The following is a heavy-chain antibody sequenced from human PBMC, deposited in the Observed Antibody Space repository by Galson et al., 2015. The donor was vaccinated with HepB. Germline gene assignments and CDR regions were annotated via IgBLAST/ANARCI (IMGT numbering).Heavy chain of an antibody. V-gene: IGHV1-18*04. CDR2: ISAYNGNT. J-gene: IGHJ6*02. CDR1: GYTFTSYG. Sequence: SVKVSCKASGYTFTSYGISWVRQAPGQGLEWMGWISAYNGNTNYAQKLQGRVTMTTDTSTSTAYMELRSLRSDDTAVYYCARWVDIVVVPAALYYYYGMDVWGQGTTVTVSS. CDR3: ARWVDIVVVPAALYYYYGMDV. D-gene: IGHD2-2*03.